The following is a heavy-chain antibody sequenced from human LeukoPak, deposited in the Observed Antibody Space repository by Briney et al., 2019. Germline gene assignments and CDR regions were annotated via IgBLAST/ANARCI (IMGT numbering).Heavy chain of an antibody. CDR2: ITSSGTTI. D-gene: IGHD3-9*01. CDR1: GFTFRSYE. CDR3: AREDVVRYFDWLSRGVDY. Sequence: PGGSLRLSCAASGFTFRSYEMDWVRQAPGKGLEWLSYITSSGTTIYYADSVKGRFTISRDNAKNSLYLQMNSLRAEDTAVYYCAREDVVRYFDWLSRGVDYWGQGTLVTVSS. J-gene: IGHJ4*02. V-gene: IGHV3-48*03.